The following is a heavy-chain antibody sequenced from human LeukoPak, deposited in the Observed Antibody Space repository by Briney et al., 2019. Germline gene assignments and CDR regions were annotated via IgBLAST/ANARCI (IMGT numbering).Heavy chain of an antibody. CDR3: ARDFSPGAFDI. D-gene: IGHD3-3*01. J-gene: IGHJ3*02. Sequence: SQTLSLTCTVSGGSISSGSYYWSWIRQPAGKGLEWIGRIYTSGSTNYNPSLKSRVTISVDTSKNQSSLKLSSVTAADTAVYYCARDFSPGAFDIWGQGTMVTVSS. CDR2: IYTSGST. CDR1: GGSISSGSYY. V-gene: IGHV4-61*02.